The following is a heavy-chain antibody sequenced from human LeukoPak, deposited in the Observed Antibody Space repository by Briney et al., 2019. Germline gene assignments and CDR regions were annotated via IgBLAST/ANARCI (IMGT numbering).Heavy chain of an antibody. D-gene: IGHD6-19*01. J-gene: IGHJ4*02. CDR3: AKDRPLYSSGWYHDY. CDR2: ISASGGTT. CDR1: GFTFSSYA. V-gene: IGHV3-23*01. Sequence: GGSLRLSCAASGFTFSSYAMSWVRQAPGKGLEWVSSISASGGTTYYADSVKGRSTISRDTSKNTLYLQMTSLRAEDTAVYYCAKDRPLYSSGWYHDYWGRGTLVTVSS.